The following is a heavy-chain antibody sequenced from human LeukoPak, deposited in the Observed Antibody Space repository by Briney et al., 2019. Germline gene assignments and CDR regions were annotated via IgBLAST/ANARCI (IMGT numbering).Heavy chain of an antibody. J-gene: IGHJ4*02. CDR1: GFTFSDHY. CDR3: ARASMRGSLYYFDY. CDR2: TRNKANSYTT. D-gene: IGHD1-26*01. V-gene: IGHV3-72*01. Sequence: PGGSLRLSCAVSGFTFSDHYMDWVRQAPGKGLEWVGRTRNKANSYTTEYAASVKGRFTISRDYSKNSLYLQMNSLKTEDTAVYYCARASMRGSLYYFDYSGQGTLVTVSS.